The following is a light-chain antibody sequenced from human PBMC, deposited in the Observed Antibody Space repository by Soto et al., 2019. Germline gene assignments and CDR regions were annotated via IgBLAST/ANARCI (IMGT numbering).Light chain of an antibody. J-gene: IGKJ3*01. Sequence: DIHMTQSPSTLSASVGNRVTIICRAIQSISSWLAWYQQKPGKAPNLLIYDASILASGVPSRFSGGLFGTEFTLNISSLQTDDSAMYYCQHYNTYSKTFGPGTKVDIK. CDR2: DAS. V-gene: IGKV1-5*02. CDR3: QHYNTYSKT. CDR1: QSISSW.